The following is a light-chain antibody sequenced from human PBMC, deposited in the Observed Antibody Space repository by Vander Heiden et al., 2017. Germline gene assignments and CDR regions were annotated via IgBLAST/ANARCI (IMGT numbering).Light chain of an antibody. CDR2: TAS. CDR3: QQSYSTPPT. CDR1: QSIGRF. V-gene: IGKV1-39*01. Sequence: DIQMTQSPSSLSASVGDRVTITCRASQSIGRFLNWYQQKPGKSPKLLIYTASSLQSGVPSRFSGSGSGTDFTLTISSLQPEDFATYYCQQSYSTPPTFGQGTNLEIK. J-gene: IGKJ2*01.